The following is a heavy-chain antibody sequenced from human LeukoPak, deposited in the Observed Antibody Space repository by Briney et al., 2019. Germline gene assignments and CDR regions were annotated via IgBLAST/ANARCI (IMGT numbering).Heavy chain of an antibody. CDR3: ARDSSGYQ. Sequence: GGSLRLSCAASGFTFSTYAMSWVRQAPGKGLEWVSIISGRSRHIYYADSVKGRFTISRDNSKNTLYLQMNSLRAEDTAVYYCARDSSGYQWGQGTLVTVSS. D-gene: IGHD3-22*01. CDR1: GFTFSTYA. J-gene: IGHJ4*02. CDR2: ISGRSRHI. V-gene: IGHV3-23*01.